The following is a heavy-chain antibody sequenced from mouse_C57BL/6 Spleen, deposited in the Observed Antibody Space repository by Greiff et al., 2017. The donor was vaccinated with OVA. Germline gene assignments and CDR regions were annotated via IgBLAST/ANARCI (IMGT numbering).Heavy chain of an antibody. J-gene: IGHJ4*01. D-gene: IGHD2-5*01. V-gene: IGHV1-59*01. Sequence: QVQLQQPGAELVRPGTSVKLSCKASGYTFTSYWMHWVKQRPGQGLAWIGVIDPSDSYTNYNQKFKGKATLTVDTSSSTAYMQLSSLTSEDSAVYYCARSNSNYYAMDYWGQGTSVTVSS. CDR2: IDPSDSYT. CDR3: ARSNSNYYAMDY. CDR1: GYTFTSYW.